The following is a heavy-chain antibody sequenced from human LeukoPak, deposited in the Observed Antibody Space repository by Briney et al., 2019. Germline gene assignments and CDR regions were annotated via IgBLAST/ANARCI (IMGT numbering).Heavy chain of an antibody. V-gene: IGHV4-38-2*01. CDR1: GYSISSGYY. CDR3: ARGYSSANDWFDP. J-gene: IGHJ5*02. Sequence: SETLSLTCAVSGYSISSGYYWDWIRQPPGKGLEWIGSIYHSGSTYYNPSLKSRVTISVDTSKNQFSLKLSSVTAADTAVYYCARGYSSANDWFDPWGQGTLVTVSS. CDR2: IYHSGST. D-gene: IGHD6-19*01.